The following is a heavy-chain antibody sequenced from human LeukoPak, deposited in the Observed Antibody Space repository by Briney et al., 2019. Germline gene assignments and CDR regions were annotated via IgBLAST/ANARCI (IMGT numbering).Heavy chain of an antibody. D-gene: IGHD2-2*01. J-gene: IGHJ6*03. V-gene: IGHV1-8*01. Sequence: ASVQVSCKASGYTFTSYDINWVRQATGQGLERMGWMNPNSGNTGYAQKFQGRVTMTRNTSISTAYMELSSLRSEDTAVYYCAGSTSYYYYYMDVWGKGTTVTVSS. CDR1: GYTFTSYD. CDR2: MNPNSGNT. CDR3: AGSTSYYYYYMDV.